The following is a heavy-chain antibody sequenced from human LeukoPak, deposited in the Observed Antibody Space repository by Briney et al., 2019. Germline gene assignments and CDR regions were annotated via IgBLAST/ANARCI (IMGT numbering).Heavy chain of an antibody. CDR3: ARGGSEIIVVVPAAMSSDAFDI. Sequence: GGSLRLSCAVSGFTVSSNYMSWVRQAPGKGLEWVSVIYSGGSTYYADSVKGRFTISRDNSKNTLYLQMNSLRAEDTAVYYCARGGSEIIVVVPAAMSSDAFDIWGQGTMVTVSS. CDR1: GFTVSSNY. J-gene: IGHJ3*02. V-gene: IGHV3-66*01. D-gene: IGHD2-2*01. CDR2: IYSGGST.